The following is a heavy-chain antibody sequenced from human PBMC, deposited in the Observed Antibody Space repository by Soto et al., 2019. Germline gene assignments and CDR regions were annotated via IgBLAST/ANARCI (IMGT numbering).Heavy chain of an antibody. D-gene: IGHD5-12*01. J-gene: IGHJ6*03. CDR3: ARDRDIVATHTRRYYYYYYMDV. V-gene: IGHV3-33*01. CDR2: IWYDGSNK. Sequence: QVQLVESGGGVVQPGRSLRLSCAASGFTFSSYGMHWVRQAPGKGLEWVAVIWYDGSNKYYADSVKGRFTISRDNSNNTLYLQMNSLRAEDTAVYYCARDRDIVATHTRRYYYYYYMDVWGKGTTVTVSS. CDR1: GFTFSSYG.